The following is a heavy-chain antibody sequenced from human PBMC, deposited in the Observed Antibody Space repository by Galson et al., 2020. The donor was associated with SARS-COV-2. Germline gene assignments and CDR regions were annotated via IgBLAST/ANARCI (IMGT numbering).Heavy chain of an antibody. Sequence: GESLKISCAGSGFTFSSYEMNWVRQAPGKGLEWVSYISSSGTNIYYADSVKGRFTISRDNAKNSLYLQMTSLRAEDTAVYYCASPYLAAASFFVAFDIWGLGTMVTVSS. D-gene: IGHD2-15*01. J-gene: IGHJ3*02. CDR1: GFTFSSYE. V-gene: IGHV3-48*03. CDR3: ASPYLAAASFFVAFDI. CDR2: ISSSGTNI.